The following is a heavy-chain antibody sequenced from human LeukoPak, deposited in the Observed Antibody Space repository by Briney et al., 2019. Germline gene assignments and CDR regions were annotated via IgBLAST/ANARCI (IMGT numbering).Heavy chain of an antibody. D-gene: IGHD6-13*01. J-gene: IGHJ4*02. CDR2: ISSSSSYI. V-gene: IGHV3-21*01. CDR1: GFTFSSYI. CDR3: AISGYSSSWCDY. Sequence: GGSLRLSCAASGFTFSSYIMNWVRQAPGKGLEWVSSISSSSSYIYYADSVKGRFTISRDNAKNSLYLQMNSLRAEDTAVYYCAISGYSSSWCDYWGQGTLVTVSS.